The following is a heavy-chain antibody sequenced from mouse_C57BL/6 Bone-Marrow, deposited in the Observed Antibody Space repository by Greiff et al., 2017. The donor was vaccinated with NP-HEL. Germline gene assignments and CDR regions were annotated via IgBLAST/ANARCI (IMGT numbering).Heavy chain of an antibody. CDR1: GYSITSGYY. CDR3: ANAYYSNYGFAY. J-gene: IGHJ3*01. V-gene: IGHV3-6*01. CDR2: ISYDGSN. D-gene: IGHD2-5*01. Sequence: EVKLQESGPGLVKPSQSLSLTCSVTGYSITSGYYWNWIRQFPGNKLEWMGYISYDGSNNYNPSLKNRISITPDTSKNPSFLKLNCVTTEDTAADDCANAYYSNYGFAYWGQGTLVTVSA.